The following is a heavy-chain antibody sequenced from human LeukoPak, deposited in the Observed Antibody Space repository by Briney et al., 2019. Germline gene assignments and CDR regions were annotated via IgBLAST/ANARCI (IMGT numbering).Heavy chain of an antibody. CDR2: IIPIFGTA. CDR1: GGTFSSYA. Sequence: SVKVSCKASGGTFSSYAISWVPQAPGQGLEWMGGIIPIFGTANYAQKFQGRVTITTDESTSTAYMELSSLRSEDTAVYYCARGSGSYFDDAFDIWGQGTMVTVSS. V-gene: IGHV1-69*05. D-gene: IGHD1-26*01. J-gene: IGHJ3*02. CDR3: ARGSGSYFDDAFDI.